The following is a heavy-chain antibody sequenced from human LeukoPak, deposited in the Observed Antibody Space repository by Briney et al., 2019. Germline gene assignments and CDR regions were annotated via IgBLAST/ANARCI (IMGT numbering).Heavy chain of an antibody. V-gene: IGHV1-18*01. Sequence: GASVKVSCKASGYTFTSYGISWVRQAPGQGLEWMGWISAYNGNTNYAQKLQGRVTMTTDTSTSTAYMELRSPRSDDTAVYYCARDMPINKYYYDSSGTLGYWGQGTLVTVSS. CDR3: ARDMPINKYYYDSSGTLGY. D-gene: IGHD3-22*01. CDR1: GYTFTSYG. CDR2: ISAYNGNT. J-gene: IGHJ4*02.